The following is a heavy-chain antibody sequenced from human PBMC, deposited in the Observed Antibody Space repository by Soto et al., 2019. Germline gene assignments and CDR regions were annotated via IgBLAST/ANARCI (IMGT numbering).Heavy chain of an antibody. CDR3: ARLRDRDFWSGYQNYYYYYGMDV. J-gene: IGHJ6*02. CDR1: GYTFTSYG. D-gene: IGHD3-3*01. V-gene: IGHV1-18*01. Sequence: ASVKVSCKASGYTFTSYGISWVRQAPGQGLEWMGWISAYNGNTNYAQKLQGRVTMTTDTSTSTAYMELRSLRSDDTAVYYCARLRDRDFWSGYQNYYYYYGMDVWGQGTTVTVSS. CDR2: ISAYNGNT.